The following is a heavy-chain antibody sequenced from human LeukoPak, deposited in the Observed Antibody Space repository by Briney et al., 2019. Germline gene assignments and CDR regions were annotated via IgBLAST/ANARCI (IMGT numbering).Heavy chain of an antibody. CDR2: ISGSGGST. Sequence: GGSLRLSCAASGFTFSSYAMSWVRQAPGKGLEWVSAISGSGGSTYYADSVKGRFTISRDNSKNTLYLQMNNLRAEDTAVYYCAASGRPLSAWFDPWGQGTLVTVSS. D-gene: IGHD3-10*01. V-gene: IGHV3-23*01. CDR3: AASGRPLSAWFDP. CDR1: GFTFSSYA. J-gene: IGHJ5*02.